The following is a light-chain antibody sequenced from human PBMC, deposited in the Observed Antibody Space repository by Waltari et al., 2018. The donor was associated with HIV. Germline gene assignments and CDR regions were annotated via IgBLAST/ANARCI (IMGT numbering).Light chain of an antibody. CDR2: EVT. J-gene: IGLJ3*02. V-gene: IGLV2-18*02. CDR3: SSYTTSSTWV. CDR1: SSAIGSYNR. Sequence: QPTLTQPPSVSGSLGQSVTIACSGTSSAIGSYNRVSWYQQPPGTAPKLIIYEVTNRPSGVAVRFSGSKSGNTASLTISGLQAEDEADYYCSSYTTSSTWVFGGGTQLTVL.